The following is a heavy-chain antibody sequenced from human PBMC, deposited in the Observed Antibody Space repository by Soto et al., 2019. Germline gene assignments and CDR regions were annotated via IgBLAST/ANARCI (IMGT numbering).Heavy chain of an antibody. CDR2: FDPEDGET. J-gene: IGHJ4*02. D-gene: IGHD3-22*01. CDR3: ATDSVSYDSSGYIRFDY. V-gene: IGHV1-24*01. CDR1: GYTLTELS. Sequence: ASVKVSCKVSGYTLTELSMHWVRQAPGKGLEWMGGFDPEDGETIYAQKFQGRVTMTEDTSTDTAYMELSSLRSEDTAVYYCATDSVSYDSSGYIRFDYWGQGTLVTVSS.